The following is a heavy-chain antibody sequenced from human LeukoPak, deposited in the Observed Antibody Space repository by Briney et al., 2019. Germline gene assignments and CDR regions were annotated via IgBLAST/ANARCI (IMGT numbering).Heavy chain of an antibody. CDR2: IRYGGSNK. CDR1: AFTFSSYG. D-gene: IGHD5-12*01. Sequence: QSGGSLRLSCAASAFTFSSYGMHWVRQAPGKGLEWVAFIRYGGSNKYYADSVEGRFTVSRDNYKNTLFLQMNSLRTEDTAVYYCAKDATPYGYNGYESDYWGQGTLVTVSS. CDR3: AKDATPYGYNGYESDY. V-gene: IGHV3-30*02. J-gene: IGHJ4*02.